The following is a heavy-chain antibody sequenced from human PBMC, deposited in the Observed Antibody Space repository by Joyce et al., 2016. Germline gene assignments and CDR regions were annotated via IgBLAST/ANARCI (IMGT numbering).Heavy chain of an antibody. V-gene: IGHV1-2*02. CDR3: VRPGRVFRGVTYNYFDP. CDR2: INPNNGCT. CDR1: GYTFTGNF. Sequence: QVQLVQSGAEVRKPGATVKVSCRASGYTFTGNFIHWVRQAPGQGREWIGWINPNNGCTKYVEKFQGRVTMTRDTSINTVYMELSGLKSDDTAVYFCVRPGRVFRGVTYNYFDPWGQGTLVTVSS. J-gene: IGHJ5*02. D-gene: IGHD3-10*01.